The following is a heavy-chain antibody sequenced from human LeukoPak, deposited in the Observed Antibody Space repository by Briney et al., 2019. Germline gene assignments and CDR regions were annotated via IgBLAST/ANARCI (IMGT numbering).Heavy chain of an antibody. CDR3: ARFTPQGYGWGGYNRFDP. CDR2: VYHSGST. D-gene: IGHD3-16*01. J-gene: IGHJ5*02. CDR1: GYSISDGYY. Sequence: SETLSLTCTVSGYSISDGYYWGWIRQSPGKGLEWIGTVYHSGSTYYNPSLKSRVTISVDTSKNQFSLNLTSVTAADTAVYYCARFTPQGYGWGGYNRFDPWGQGTLVTVSS. V-gene: IGHV4-38-2*02.